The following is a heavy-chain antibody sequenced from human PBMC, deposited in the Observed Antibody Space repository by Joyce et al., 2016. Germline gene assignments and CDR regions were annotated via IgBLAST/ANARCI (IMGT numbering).Heavy chain of an antibody. CDR1: GFSLSTSGVG. V-gene: IGHV2-5*02. D-gene: IGHD6-25*01. CDR2: IYWDDDK. Sequence: QVTSKESGPTLVKPTQTLTLTCTFSGFSLSTSGVGVGWIRQPPGKALEWLALIYWDDDKRYSSSLKSRLTITKDTSKNQVVLTMTNMDPVDTATYYCAHAPATDRYYGMDVWGQGTTVTVSS. CDR3: AHAPATDRYYGMDV. J-gene: IGHJ6*02.